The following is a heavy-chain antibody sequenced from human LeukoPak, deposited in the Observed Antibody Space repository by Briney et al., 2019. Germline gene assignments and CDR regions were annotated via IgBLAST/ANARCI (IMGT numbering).Heavy chain of an antibody. CDR1: GGSFSGYY. D-gene: IGHD6-25*01. CDR3: ARHRSGSVDAFDI. V-gene: IGHV4-34*01. J-gene: IGHJ3*02. CDR2: IYYSGST. Sequence: SETLSLTCAVYGGSFSGYYWSWIRQPPGKGLEWIGSIYYSGSTYYNPSLESRVTISVDTSKNQFSLKLSSVTAADTAVYYCARHRSGSVDAFDIWGQGTMVTVSS.